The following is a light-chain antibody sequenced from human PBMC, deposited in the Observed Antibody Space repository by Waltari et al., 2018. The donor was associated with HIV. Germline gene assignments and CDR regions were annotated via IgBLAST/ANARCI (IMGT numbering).Light chain of an antibody. CDR1: QSVSSS. CDR2: DAS. Sequence: EIVLTQSPATLSLSPGDRATLSCRASQSVSSSLAWYQQKPGQAPRLLIYDASGRTTGLPARFSGSGSGTDFTLTISSLEPEDFAVYFCQQRSSSVTFGGGTKLDMK. J-gene: IGKJ4*01. CDR3: QQRSSSVT. V-gene: IGKV3-11*01.